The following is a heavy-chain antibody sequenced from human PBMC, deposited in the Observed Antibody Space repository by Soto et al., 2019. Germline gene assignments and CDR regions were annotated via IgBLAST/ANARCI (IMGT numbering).Heavy chain of an antibody. J-gene: IGHJ4*02. Sequence: QVQLVQSGAEVKKPGSSVKVSCKSSGGTFINYSISWVRQAPGQGLEWMGGIIPAFGTVNYAQNFQGRVTITADESTSTAYMELSNLRSEDTAVYYCARGGKRWLDSDPLAYWGQGTLVTVSS. D-gene: IGHD1-26*01. CDR2: IIPAFGTV. CDR1: GGTFINYS. V-gene: IGHV1-69*12. CDR3: ARGGKRWLDSDPLAY.